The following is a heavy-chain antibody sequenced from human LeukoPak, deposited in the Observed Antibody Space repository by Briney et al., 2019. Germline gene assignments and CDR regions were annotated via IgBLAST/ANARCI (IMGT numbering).Heavy chain of an antibody. D-gene: IGHD3-3*01. Sequence: ASVKVSCKASGYTFTSYYMHWVRQAPGQGLEWMGIINPSGGSTSYAQKFQGRVTMTEDTSTDTAYMELSSLRSEDTAVYYCATGGLYRFLEWLLDYWGQGTLVTVSS. CDR3: ATGGLYRFLEWLLDY. J-gene: IGHJ4*02. V-gene: IGHV1-46*01. CDR1: GYTFTSYY. CDR2: INPSGGST.